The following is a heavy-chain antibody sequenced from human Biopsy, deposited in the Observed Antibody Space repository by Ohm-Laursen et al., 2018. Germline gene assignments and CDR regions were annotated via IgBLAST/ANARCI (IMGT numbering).Heavy chain of an antibody. Sequence: ASVKVSCKVSGYALSELSIHWVRQAPGKGLEWMGGFHPEDGETIYAQKFQGRVTMTDDSSTDTAHMELSSLRSEDTAAYYCTTSYNSGWYYFDSWGQGTLVIVSS. V-gene: IGHV1-24*01. J-gene: IGHJ4*02. CDR1: GYALSELS. D-gene: IGHD6-19*01. CDR2: FHPEDGET. CDR3: TTSYNSGWYYFDS.